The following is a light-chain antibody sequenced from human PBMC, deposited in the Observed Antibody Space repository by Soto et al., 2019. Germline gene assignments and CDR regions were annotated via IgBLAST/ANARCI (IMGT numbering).Light chain of an antibody. CDR1: QSISSW. CDR2: AAS. V-gene: IGKV1-5*01. CDR3: QQCNSYPYT. Sequence: DIQMTQSPSTLSASVGDRVTITCRASQSISSWLAWYQQKPGKAPKLLIYAASSLESGVPSRFSGSGSGTEFTLTISSLQPDDFATYYCQQCNSYPYTFGQGTKMDIK. J-gene: IGKJ2*01.